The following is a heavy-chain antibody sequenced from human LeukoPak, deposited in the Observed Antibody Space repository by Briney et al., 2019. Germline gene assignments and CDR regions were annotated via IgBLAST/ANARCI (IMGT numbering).Heavy chain of an antibody. CDR2: ISGSGGGT. V-gene: IGHV3-23*01. CDR3: ARCIAAVASFASDY. CDR1: GFTFSSYW. J-gene: IGHJ4*02. Sequence: GGSLRLSCAASGFTFSSYWMRWVRQAPGKGLEWVSSISGSGGGTDYADSVKGRFTISRDNSKNTLYLQMNSLRAEDTAVYYCARCIAAVASFASDYWGQGTLVTVSS. D-gene: IGHD6-13*01.